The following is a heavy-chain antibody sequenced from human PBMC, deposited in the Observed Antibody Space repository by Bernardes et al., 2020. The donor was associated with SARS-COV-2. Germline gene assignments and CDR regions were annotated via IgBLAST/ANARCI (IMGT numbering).Heavy chain of an antibody. CDR3: ARRWDDIGGIAAALWTPIFGMDV. CDR2: IYHSGST. CDR1: GGSISSSNW. J-gene: IGHJ6*02. V-gene: IGHV4-4*02. Sequence: SEPLYLTCAVSGGSISSSNWWSWVRQPPVQGPEWIGEIYHSGSTNYNPYLKSRVTISVDKSKNQFSLKLSSVTAADTAVYYCARRWDDIGGIAAALWTPIFGMDVWGQGTTVTVSS. D-gene: IGHD6-13*01.